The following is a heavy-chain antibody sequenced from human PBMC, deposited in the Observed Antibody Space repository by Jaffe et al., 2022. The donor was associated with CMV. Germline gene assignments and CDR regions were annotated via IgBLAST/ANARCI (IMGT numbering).Heavy chain of an antibody. CDR1: GFAFSDYY. Sequence: QVQLVESGGGLVEPGGSLRLSCAASGFAFSDYYMTWVRQAPGKGLEWISFISSKSNYAKYADSLRGRFSISRDNAKNSLYLEMNSLRAEDTAVYYCARYNGDDSGYASRGFDYWGRGTLVTVSS. V-gene: IGHV3-11*06. CDR3: ARYNGDDSGYASRGFDY. D-gene: IGHD5-12*01. CDR2: ISSKSNYA. J-gene: IGHJ4*02.